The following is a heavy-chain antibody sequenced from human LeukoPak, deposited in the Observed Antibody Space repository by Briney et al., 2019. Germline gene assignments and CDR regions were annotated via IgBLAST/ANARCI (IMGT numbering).Heavy chain of an antibody. CDR2: ISPYNGHT. CDR3: AKTRDTVLNEY. Sequence: ASVKVSCKASGYIFTNYGISWVRQAPVQGLEWMGWISPYNGHTNFAPNLQDRLTMTTDTSTSTAYMELRSLRSDDTAVYYCAKTRDTVLNEYWGQGTLVTVSS. V-gene: IGHV1-18*01. CDR1: GYIFTNYG. J-gene: IGHJ4*02.